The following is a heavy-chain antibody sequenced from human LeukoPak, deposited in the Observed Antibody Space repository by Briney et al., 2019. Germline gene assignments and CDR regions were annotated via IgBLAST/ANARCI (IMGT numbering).Heavy chain of an antibody. Sequence: GGSLRLSCAASGFTFSSYGMHWVRQAPGKGLEWVAVIWYDGSNKYYADSVKGRFTISRDNSKNTLYLQMNSLRAEDTAVYYRARGDRLGELSRDAFDIWGQGTMVTVSS. CDR2: IWYDGSNK. CDR3: ARGDRLGELSRDAFDI. CDR1: GFTFSSYG. J-gene: IGHJ3*02. V-gene: IGHV3-33*01. D-gene: IGHD3-16*02.